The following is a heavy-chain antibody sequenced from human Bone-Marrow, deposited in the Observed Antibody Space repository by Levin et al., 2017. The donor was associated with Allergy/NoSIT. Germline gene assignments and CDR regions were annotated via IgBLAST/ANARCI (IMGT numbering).Heavy chain of an antibody. CDR3: ARDLEYYYYMDV. CDR1: GTSINSCSNH. J-gene: IGHJ6*03. Sequence: SETLSLTCTVYGTSINSCSNHWSWIRPSPGKGLEWIGHIDYSGITTYNPSLRSRATTSADTSKNQFSLTLASVTAADTAVYYCARDLEYYYYMDVWGKGTTVTVSS. V-gene: IGHV4-61*01. CDR2: IDYSGIT.